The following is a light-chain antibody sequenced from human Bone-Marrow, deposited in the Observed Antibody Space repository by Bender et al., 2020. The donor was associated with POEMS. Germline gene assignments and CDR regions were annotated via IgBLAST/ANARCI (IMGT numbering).Light chain of an antibody. CDR2: AVD. Sequence: QSVLTQPPSASGTPGQRVTISCSGGSIGRNPTNWYQQLPGTAPRLVIYAVDRRPSGVPNRFSASKSGSSASLAISGLQSEDAADYYCFTWDDRLNAWLFGGGTKLTVL. J-gene: IGLJ3*02. CDR1: SIGRNP. V-gene: IGLV1-44*01. CDR3: FTWDDRLNAWL.